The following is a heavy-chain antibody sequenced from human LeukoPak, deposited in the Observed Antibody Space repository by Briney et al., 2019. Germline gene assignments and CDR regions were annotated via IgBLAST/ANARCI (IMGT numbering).Heavy chain of an antibody. V-gene: IGHV3-23*01. D-gene: IGHD3-10*01. Sequence: GGSLRLSCAASGFTFSSYGMSWVRQAPGKGLEWVSAISGSGGSTYYADSVKGRFTISRDNSKNSLYLQMNSLRAEDTAVYYCARVTTGWFDPWGQGTMVTVSS. CDR3: ARVTTGWFDP. J-gene: IGHJ3*01. CDR1: GFTFSSYG. CDR2: ISGSGGST.